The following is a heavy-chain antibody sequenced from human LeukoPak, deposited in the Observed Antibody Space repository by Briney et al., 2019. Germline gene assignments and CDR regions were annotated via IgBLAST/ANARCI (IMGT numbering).Heavy chain of an antibody. CDR2: IYYSGST. CDR3: ARDTTLDY. D-gene: IGHD1-1*01. J-gene: IGHJ4*02. CDR1: GGSISSGGYY. Sequence: PSETLSLTCTVSGGSISSGGYYWSWIRQHPGKGLEWIGNIYYSGSTYYNPSLKSRVIISVDTSKNQFSLKVSSVTAAGTAVYYCARDTTLDYWGQGTLVTVSS. V-gene: IGHV4-31*03.